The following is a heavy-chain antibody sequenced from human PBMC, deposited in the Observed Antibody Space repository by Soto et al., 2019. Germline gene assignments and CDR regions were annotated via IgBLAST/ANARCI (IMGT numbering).Heavy chain of an antibody. Sequence: PSETLSLTCTVSGGSISNYYWSWIRQPPGKGLQWIGYIYYSGSTDYNPSLKSRVTISVDTSKNQFSLKLSSVTAADTAVYYCARENDSSGYYPSEYYFDYWGQGTLVTVSS. J-gene: IGHJ4*02. CDR3: ARENDSSGYYPSEYYFDY. CDR1: GGSISNYY. V-gene: IGHV4-59*01. CDR2: IYYSGST. D-gene: IGHD3-22*01.